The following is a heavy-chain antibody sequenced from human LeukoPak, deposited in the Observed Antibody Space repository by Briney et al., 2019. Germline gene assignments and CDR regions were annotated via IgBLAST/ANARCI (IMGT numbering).Heavy chain of an antibody. J-gene: IGHJ6*03. Sequence: GASVKVSCKASGYTFTSYDINWVRQATGQGLEWMGWMNPNSGNTGYAQKFQGRVTITRNTSITTAYMELSSLRSEDTAVYYCARGVHTRARRGDYYYYMDVWGKGTTVTVSS. D-gene: IGHD6-6*01. V-gene: IGHV1-8*03. CDR1: GYTFTSYD. CDR3: ARGVHTRARRGDYYYYMDV. CDR2: MNPNSGNT.